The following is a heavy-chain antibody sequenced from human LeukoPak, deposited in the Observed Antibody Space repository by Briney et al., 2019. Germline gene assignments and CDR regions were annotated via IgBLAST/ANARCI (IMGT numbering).Heavy chain of an antibody. D-gene: IGHD4/OR15-4a*01. CDR1: GGSISYYY. CDR3: AREDPQTRVPEGMDV. Sequence: PSETLSLTCTVSGGSISYYYWGWIRQSPGKGLEWIGYVYYSGTTNYNPSLKSRVTISVDTSKNQFSLQLRSETAADTAVYYCAREDPQTRVPEGMDVWGQGTTVTVSS. CDR2: VYYSGTT. V-gene: IGHV4-59*01. J-gene: IGHJ6*02.